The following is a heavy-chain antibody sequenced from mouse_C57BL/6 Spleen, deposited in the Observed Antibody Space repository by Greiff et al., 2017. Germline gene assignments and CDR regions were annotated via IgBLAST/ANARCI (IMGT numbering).Heavy chain of an antibody. V-gene: IGHV1-82*01. CDR3: ASSHNWAWFSY. CDR2: IYPGDGDT. D-gene: IGHD4-1*02. Sequence: QVQLQQSGPELVKPGASVKISCKASGYAFRSSWMNWVKQRPGKGLEWIGRIYPGDGDTNYNGKFKGKATLTADKSASPAYLQLSSLTSEDSAVYCCASSHNWAWFSYWGQGTLVTVSA. J-gene: IGHJ3*01. CDR1: GYAFRSSW.